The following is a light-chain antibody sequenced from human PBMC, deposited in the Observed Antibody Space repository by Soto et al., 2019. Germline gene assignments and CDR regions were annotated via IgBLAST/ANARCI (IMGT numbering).Light chain of an antibody. V-gene: IGLV2-14*01. CDR2: DVS. CDR1: SSDVGGYNY. CDR3: SSYTSSGTYVV. Sequence: QSALTQPASVSGSPGQSITISYTGTSSDVGGYNYVSWYQQHPGKAPKLMIYDVSNRPSGVSNRFSGSKSGNTASLTISGLQAEDEADYYCSSYTSSGTYVVFGGGTKLTVL. J-gene: IGLJ2*01.